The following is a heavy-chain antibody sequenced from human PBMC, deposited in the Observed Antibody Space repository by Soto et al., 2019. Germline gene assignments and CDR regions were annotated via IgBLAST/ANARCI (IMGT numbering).Heavy chain of an antibody. CDR2: INHSGST. CDR1: GGSFSGYY. J-gene: IGHJ5*01. D-gene: IGHD2-8*01. V-gene: IGHV4-34*01. Sequence: SETLSLTCAVYGGSFSGYYWSWIRQPPGKGLEWIGEINHSGSTNYNPSLKSRVTISVDTSKNQLSLQLNSVTPDDTAVYYCARLIGNSWLDSWGQGILVTVSS. CDR3: ARLIGNSWLDS.